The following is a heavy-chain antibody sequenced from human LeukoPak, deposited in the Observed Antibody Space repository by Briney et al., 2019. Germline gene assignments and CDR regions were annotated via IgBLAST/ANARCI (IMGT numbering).Heavy chain of an antibody. CDR3: ARDLEEYQVRPVAGTHYFDY. V-gene: IGHV3-11*04. Sequence: PGGSLRLSCAASGFTFSDYYMSWIRQAPGKGLEWVSHISSNGRTIHYADSVKGRFTISRDNAKNSLYLQMKSLRAEDTAVYYCARDLEEYQVRPVAGTHYFDYWGQGSLVTVSS. D-gene: IGHD6-19*01. CDR2: ISSNGRTI. J-gene: IGHJ4*02. CDR1: GFTFSDYY.